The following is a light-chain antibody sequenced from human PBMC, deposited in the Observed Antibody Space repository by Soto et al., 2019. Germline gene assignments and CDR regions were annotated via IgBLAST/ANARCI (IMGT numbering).Light chain of an antibody. V-gene: IGKV3-20*01. Sequence: IVLTQSPGTRSLSPGERATLSSWDSQSVSSNYLAWYQQKPGQAPRLLIYGASSRATGISDRFSGSGSGTDFTLTISRLEPEDFAVYYCQHYGSSPRGTFGQGTKVEI. CDR1: QSVSSNY. CDR3: QHYGSSPRGT. J-gene: IGKJ1*01. CDR2: GAS.